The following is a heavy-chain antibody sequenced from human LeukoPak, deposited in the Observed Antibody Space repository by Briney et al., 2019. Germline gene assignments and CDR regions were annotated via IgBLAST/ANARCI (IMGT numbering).Heavy chain of an antibody. CDR1: GYTFTSYA. J-gene: IGHJ4*02. CDR3: ARDRYGDGFAHFDY. Sequence: GASVKVSCKASGYTFTSYAMHWVRQAPGHGLEWMGWITPSGGTNYPQKFQGRVAITRDTSITTAYMDLSRLTSDDTAVYYCARDRYGDGFAHFDYWGQGALVTVSS. D-gene: IGHD5-24*01. CDR2: ITPSGGT. V-gene: IGHV1-2*02.